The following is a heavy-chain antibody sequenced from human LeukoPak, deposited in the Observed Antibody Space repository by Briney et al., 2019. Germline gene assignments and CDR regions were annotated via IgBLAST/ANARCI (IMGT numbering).Heavy chain of an antibody. J-gene: IGHJ4*02. Sequence: KPGGALRLSCAAPGFTFSYAYMNWVRQAPGKGPGWVGRIKSKGDGGTTDYAAPVKGRFTISRDDSKNMLYLQMNSLTTEDTAVYYCTTVTMVREINWGQGTLVTVSS. CDR3: TTVTMVREIN. D-gene: IGHD3-10*01. CDR2: IKSKGDGGTT. CDR1: GFTFSYAY. V-gene: IGHV3-15*01.